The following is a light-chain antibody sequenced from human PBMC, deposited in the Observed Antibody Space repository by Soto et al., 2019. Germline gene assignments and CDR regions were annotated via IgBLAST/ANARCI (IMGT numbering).Light chain of an antibody. CDR3: QSYDSSLSGWV. V-gene: IGLV1-40*01. CDR1: SSNIGAGHD. Sequence: QSVLTQPPSVSGAPGQRVTISCTGSSSNIGAGHDVHWYQQLPGTAPKLLIHGNSNRPSGVPDRFSGSKSGTSASLAITGLQAEDEADYYCQSYDSSLSGWVFGGGTKLTVL. CDR2: GNS. J-gene: IGLJ3*02.